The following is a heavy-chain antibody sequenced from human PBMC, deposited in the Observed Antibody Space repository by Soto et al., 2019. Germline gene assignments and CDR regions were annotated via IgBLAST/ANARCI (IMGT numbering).Heavy chain of an antibody. CDR2: AYYSGST. J-gene: IGHJ6*02. Sequence: SETLSLNCTVSGKSISTFYWSWIRQPPGKGLEWIGHAYYSGSTNYDPSLKSRVTISVDMSKNQVSLRLTSVTAADTAVYYCARGTDYTQIASYHYGMDVWGQGTSVTVSS. V-gene: IGHV4-59*01. CDR3: ARGTDYTQIASYHYGMDV. D-gene: IGHD4-4*01. CDR1: GKSISTFY.